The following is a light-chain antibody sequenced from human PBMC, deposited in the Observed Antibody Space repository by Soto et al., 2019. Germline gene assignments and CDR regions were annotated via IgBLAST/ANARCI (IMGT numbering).Light chain of an antibody. CDR2: AAS. V-gene: IGKV1-39*01. CDR1: QSMSRY. Sequence: DIQMTQSPSSLSASVGDRVTITCRASQSMSRYLNWYQQKPGKAPKLLIYAASSLQSGVPSRFSGSGSGTDFTLTISSRQPEDFATYYCQQTYTTPRTFGQGTKLEIK. CDR3: QQTYTTPRT. J-gene: IGKJ2*01.